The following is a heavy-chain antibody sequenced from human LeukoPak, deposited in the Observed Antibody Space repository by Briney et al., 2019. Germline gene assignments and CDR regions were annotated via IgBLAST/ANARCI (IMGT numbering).Heavy chain of an antibody. D-gene: IGHD3-22*01. J-gene: IGHJ4*02. CDR2: ISGSGGST. V-gene: IGHV3-23*01. CDR1: GFTFSSYA. Sequence: GGSLRLSCAASGFTFSSYAMSWVRQAPGKGLEWVSAISGSGGSTYYADSVKGRFTISRDNSKNTLYLQMNSLRAEDTAVYYCAKDQNYYDSSGYIPSLDYWGQGTLVTVSS. CDR3: AKDQNYYDSSGYIPSLDY.